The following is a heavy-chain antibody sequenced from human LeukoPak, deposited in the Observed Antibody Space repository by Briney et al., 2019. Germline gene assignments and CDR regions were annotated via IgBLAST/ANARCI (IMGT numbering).Heavy chain of an antibody. V-gene: IGHV1-2*02. Sequence: ASVKVSCKASGYTFTSYDINWVRQATGQGLEWMGWINPNSGGTNYAQKFQGRVTMTRDTSISTVYMELSRLRSDDSAVYYCARGIAAVYWGQGTLVTVSS. CDR3: ARGIAAVY. CDR2: INPNSGGT. D-gene: IGHD6-13*01. CDR1: GYTFTSYD. J-gene: IGHJ4*02.